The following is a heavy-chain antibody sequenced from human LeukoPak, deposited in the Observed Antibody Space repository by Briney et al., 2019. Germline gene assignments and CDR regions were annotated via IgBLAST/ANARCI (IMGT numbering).Heavy chain of an antibody. J-gene: IGHJ3*02. D-gene: IGHD3-16*01. CDR3: ARGGSRHAFDI. CDR1: GFTFSSYW. V-gene: IGHV3-74*01. CDR2: INNDGGGT. Sequence: GGSLRLSCAASGFTFSSYWMYWVRQTPGKGLVFVSRINNDGGGTTYADSVKGRFTISRDNAKNTLYLQMNSLRAEDTAVYICARGGSRHAFDIWGQGTMLTVSS.